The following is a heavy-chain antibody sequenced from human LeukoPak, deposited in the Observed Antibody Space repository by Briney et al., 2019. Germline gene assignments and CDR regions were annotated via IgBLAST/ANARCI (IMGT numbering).Heavy chain of an antibody. CDR3: ARDRGSTGYYYLDS. CDR1: GGPVTEYY. Sequence: SETLSLTCSVSGGPVTEYYWSWIRQPPGKGLEWIGYTYHTGSTNYNPSLKSRVTMSVDKSRNQFSLKLVSVTAADTAVYYCARDRGSTGYYYLDSWGQGILVTVSS. D-gene: IGHD1-26*01. J-gene: IGHJ4*02. CDR2: TYHTGST. V-gene: IGHV4-59*02.